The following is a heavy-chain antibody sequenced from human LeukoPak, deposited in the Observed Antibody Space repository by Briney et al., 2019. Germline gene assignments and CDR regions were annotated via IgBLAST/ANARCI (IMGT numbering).Heavy chain of an antibody. CDR1: GITFTSSA. J-gene: IGHJ4*02. CDR3: AAVRWAQGTFDY. CDR2: IVVGSGNT. V-gene: IGHV1-58*01. D-gene: IGHD4-23*01. Sequence: SVKVSCKAAGITFTSSAEQCVRQARGQRRQWIVWIVVGSGNTNYAQKFQERVTITRDTSTSTAYMKLSSLRSADTAVYYCAAVRWAQGTFDYWGQGTLVTVSS.